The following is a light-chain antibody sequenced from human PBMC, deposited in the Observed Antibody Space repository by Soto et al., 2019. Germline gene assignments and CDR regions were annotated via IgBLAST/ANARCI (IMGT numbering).Light chain of an antibody. Sequence: ELVLTQSPGTLSLSPRERATLSCRASQSVSSSYLAWYQQKPGQAPRLLIYGASSRATGIPDRFSGSGSGTDFTLTISRLEPEDFAVYYCQQYGSSPPWTFGQGTKVEIK. CDR3: QQYGSSPPWT. V-gene: IGKV3-20*01. J-gene: IGKJ1*01. CDR2: GAS. CDR1: QSVSSSY.